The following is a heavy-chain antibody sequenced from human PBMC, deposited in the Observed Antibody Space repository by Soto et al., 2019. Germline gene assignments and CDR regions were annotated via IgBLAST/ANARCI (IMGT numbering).Heavy chain of an antibody. Sequence: GGSLRLSCAASGFTFSRYAMHWVRQAPGKGLEWVAVIWYDGSVKYYADSVKGRFTVSRDNSKSTLYLQMNSLRADDTAVYYCAKEIKPSGMDVWGQGTTVTVSS. J-gene: IGHJ6*02. CDR1: GFTFSRYA. CDR3: AKEIKPSGMDV. CDR2: IWYDGSVK. V-gene: IGHV3-33*06.